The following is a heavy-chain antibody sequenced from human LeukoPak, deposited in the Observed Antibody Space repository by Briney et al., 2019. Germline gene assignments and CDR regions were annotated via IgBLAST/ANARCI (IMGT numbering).Heavy chain of an antibody. CDR2: IYYSGST. CDR1: GGSISSYY. J-gene: IGHJ4*02. CDR3: ARDLSKTHFDY. V-gene: IGHV4-59*12. Sequence: SETLSLTCTGSGGSISSYYWSWIRQPPGKGLEWLGYIYYSGSTNYNPSLKSRVTISVDTSKNQFSLKLSSVTAADTAVYYCARDLSKTHFDYWGQGTLVTVSS.